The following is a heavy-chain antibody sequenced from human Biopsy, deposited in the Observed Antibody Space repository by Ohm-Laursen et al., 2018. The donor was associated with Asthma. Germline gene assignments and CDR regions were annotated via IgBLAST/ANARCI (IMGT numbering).Heavy chain of an antibody. D-gene: IGHD5-12*01. J-gene: IGHJ6*02. CDR3: ARGYSGSDRIVYYYSGLEV. CDR1: GDSFSNYA. V-gene: IGHV1-69*13. CDR2: LIPVLGTP. Sequence: SVKVSCKASGDSFSNYAISWVRQAPGQGLEWVGGLIPVLGTPDHAQMFEGRVTITADESTSTAYMELGSLSSEDTAVYYCARGYSGSDRIVYYYSGLEVWGQGTTVTVSS.